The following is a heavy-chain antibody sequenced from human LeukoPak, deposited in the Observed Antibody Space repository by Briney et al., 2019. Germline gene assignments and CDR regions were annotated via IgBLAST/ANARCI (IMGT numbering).Heavy chain of an antibody. Sequence: GGSLRLSCAASGFTFSSYAMSWVRQAPGKGLEWVSAISGSGGSTYYADSVKGRFTISRGNSKNTLYLQMNSLRAEDTAVYYCAKDPDTVLMVYPYYFDYWGQGTLVTVSS. CDR1: GFTFSSYA. V-gene: IGHV3-23*01. J-gene: IGHJ4*02. CDR3: AKDPDTVLMVYPYYFDY. D-gene: IGHD2-8*01. CDR2: ISGSGGST.